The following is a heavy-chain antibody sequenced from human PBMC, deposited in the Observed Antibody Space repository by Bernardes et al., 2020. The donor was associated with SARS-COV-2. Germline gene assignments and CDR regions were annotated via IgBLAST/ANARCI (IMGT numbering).Heavy chain of an antibody. CDR2: IAYDEGHE. V-gene: IGHV3-30*02. Sequence: GGSLRLSCAGSGFTFTSFGMHWVRQAPGKGLEWLTFIAYDEGHEYYADSVKGRFTISRDNSKNTLYLQMNTLSAEDTALYYCATLNLGNFDYWGQGTLVTVSS. CDR3: ATLNLGNFDY. D-gene: IGHD7-27*01. J-gene: IGHJ4*02. CDR1: GFTFTSFG.